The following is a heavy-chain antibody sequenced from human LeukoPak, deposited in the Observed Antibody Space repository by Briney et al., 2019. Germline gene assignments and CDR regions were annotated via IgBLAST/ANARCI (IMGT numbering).Heavy chain of an antibody. D-gene: IGHD3-22*01. J-gene: IGHJ4*02. CDR3: AWRTYYYDSSGNPGG. CDR1: GGSFSGYY. CDR2: INHSGST. V-gene: IGHV4-34*01. Sequence: PSETLSLTCAVYGGSFSGYYWSWIRQPPGKGLEWIGEINHSGSTNYNPSLKSRVTISVDKSKNQFSLKLSSVTAADTAVYYCAWRTYYYDSSGNPGGWGQGTLVTVSS.